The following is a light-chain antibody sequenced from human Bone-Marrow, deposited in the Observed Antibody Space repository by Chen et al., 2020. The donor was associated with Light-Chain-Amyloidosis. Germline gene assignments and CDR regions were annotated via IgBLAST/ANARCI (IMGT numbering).Light chain of an antibody. CDR1: QSVSASY. J-gene: IGKJ3*01. Sequence: EFVLTQSPCTLSLSPGERATLSCRASQSVSASYLAWYQQKPGQTPRLLIHGVSSRATGIPDRFSGSGSGTDFTLTISSLEPEDFAVYYCQEYGSPFGPGTRVDV. V-gene: IGKV3-20*01. CDR2: GVS. CDR3: QEYGSP.